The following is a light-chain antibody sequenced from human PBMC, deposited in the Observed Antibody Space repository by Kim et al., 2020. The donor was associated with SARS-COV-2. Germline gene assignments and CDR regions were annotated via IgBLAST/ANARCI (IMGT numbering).Light chain of an antibody. CDR3: QVWDSSTYHVV. V-gene: IGLV3-21*01. Sequence: SYELTQPPSVSVAPGKTATITCGGDKIGSKSVHWYQQKPGQAPVLVIYYDSDRPSGIPERFSGSNSGNTATLTINGVEAGDEADYCCQVWDSSTYHVVFGGGTKLTVL. CDR2: YDS. J-gene: IGLJ2*01. CDR1: KIGSKS.